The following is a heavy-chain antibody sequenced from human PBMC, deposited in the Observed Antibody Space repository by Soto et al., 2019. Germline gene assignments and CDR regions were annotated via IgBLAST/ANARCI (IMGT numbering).Heavy chain of an antibody. Sequence: EVQLLESGGGLVQPGGSLRLSCEASGFTFSSFAMSWVRQAPGKGLDWVSAIFGSGGNTYYADSVKGRFTISRDNSKTTRYLQMDNLRAEDTAVYYCAKDRDSGWWNAFDIWGQGTMVTVSS. D-gene: IGHD6-19*01. CDR1: GFTFSSFA. CDR2: IFGSGGNT. CDR3: AKDRDSGWWNAFDI. J-gene: IGHJ3*02. V-gene: IGHV3-23*01.